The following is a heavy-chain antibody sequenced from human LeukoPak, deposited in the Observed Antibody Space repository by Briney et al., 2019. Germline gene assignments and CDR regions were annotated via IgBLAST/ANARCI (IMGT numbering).Heavy chain of an antibody. Sequence: PSETLSLTCTVSGGSISSSSYYWSWIRQPAGKGLEWIGRVYTSGGTNYNPSLQSRVTISVDTSKNQFSLNLSSVTAADTAVYYCARGFGGQEVYDYWGQGTLVTVSS. CDR1: GGSISSSSYY. V-gene: IGHV4-61*02. D-gene: IGHD2-15*01. CDR3: ARGFGGQEVYDY. CDR2: VYTSGGT. J-gene: IGHJ4*02.